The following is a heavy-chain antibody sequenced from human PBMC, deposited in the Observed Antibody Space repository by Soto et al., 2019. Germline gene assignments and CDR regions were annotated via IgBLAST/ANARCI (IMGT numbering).Heavy chain of an antibody. Sequence: QVQLVQSGAEVKTPGASVKVSCKASGYTFTSYGISWVRQAPGQGLEWMGWISAYNGNTNYAQKLQGRVTMTTDTSTSTAYMELRSLRSDDTAVDYCAREATTVDYSNLYFDYWGQGTLVTVSS. CDR2: ISAYNGNT. J-gene: IGHJ4*02. D-gene: IGHD4-4*01. CDR3: AREATTVDYSNLYFDY. CDR1: GYTFTSYG. V-gene: IGHV1-18*01.